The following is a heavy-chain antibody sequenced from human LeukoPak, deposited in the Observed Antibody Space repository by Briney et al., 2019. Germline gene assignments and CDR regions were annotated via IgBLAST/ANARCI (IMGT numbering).Heavy chain of an antibody. Sequence: GESLKISCKGSGYSFTRHWIGWVRQMPGKGLEWMGIINLGDSDTRYSPSSQGQVTISADKSINTAYLQWSSLKASDTAMYYCARAAYCGANCYSVGWFDSWGQGTLVTVSS. J-gene: IGHJ5*01. D-gene: IGHD2-21*02. V-gene: IGHV5-51*01. CDR1: GYSFTRHW. CDR2: INLGDSDT. CDR3: ARAAYCGANCYSVGWFDS.